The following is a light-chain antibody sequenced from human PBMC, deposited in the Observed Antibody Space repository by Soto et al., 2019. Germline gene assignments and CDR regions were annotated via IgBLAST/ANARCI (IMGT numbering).Light chain of an antibody. V-gene: IGLV2-14*01. Sequence: HSALTQPASVSGSPGQSITISCTGTSTDVGAYNYVSWYQQHPGKAPKIMIYEVSNRPSGVSNRFSGSKSGTTASLTISGLQAEDEADYYCSSYTTSSTYVFGTGTKLTVL. CDR1: STDVGAYNY. CDR3: SSYTTSSTYV. J-gene: IGLJ1*01. CDR2: EVS.